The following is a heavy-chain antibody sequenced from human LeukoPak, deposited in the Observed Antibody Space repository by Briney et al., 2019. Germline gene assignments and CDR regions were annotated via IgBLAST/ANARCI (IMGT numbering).Heavy chain of an antibody. V-gene: IGHV4-39*07. D-gene: IGHD5-18*01. CDR2: IFRSGDT. CDR3: ARDIGGYSYGLEADY. J-gene: IGHJ4*02. Sequence: PSETLSLTCTVSNAAITSGDYYWNWIRQPPGQELEWIGSIFRSGDTYYNPSLTSRVTISLETSKNQFSLKLTSVTAADTAVYYCARDIGGYSYGLEADYWGQGTLVTVSS. CDR1: NAAITSGDYY.